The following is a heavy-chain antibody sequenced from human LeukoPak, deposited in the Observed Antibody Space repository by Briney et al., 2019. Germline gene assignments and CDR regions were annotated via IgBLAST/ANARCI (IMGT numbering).Heavy chain of an antibody. V-gene: IGHV1-46*01. Sequence: ASVKFSCKASGYTFTNYYMHWVRQAPGQGLEWMGIINSSGGSPTYAQKFQGRVTMTRDTSTSTVYMEMSSLRSEDTAVYYCARSGEFSTSSDIWGQGTMVTVSS. D-gene: IGHD6-6*01. CDR1: GYTFTNYY. CDR3: ARSGEFSTSSDI. J-gene: IGHJ3*02. CDR2: INSSGGSP.